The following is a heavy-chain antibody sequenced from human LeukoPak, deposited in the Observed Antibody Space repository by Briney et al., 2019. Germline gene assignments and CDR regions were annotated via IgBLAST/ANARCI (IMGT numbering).Heavy chain of an antibody. V-gene: IGHV3-21*01. CDR2: ISSSSSYI. CDR1: GFTFSSCA. Sequence: PGGSLRLSCSASGFTFSSCAMHWVRQAPGKGLEWVSSISSSSSYIYYADSVKGRFTISRDNAKNSLYLQMNSLRAEDTAVYYCARDPGIAAARYGMDVWGQGTTVTVS. J-gene: IGHJ6*02. CDR3: ARDPGIAAARYGMDV. D-gene: IGHD6-25*01.